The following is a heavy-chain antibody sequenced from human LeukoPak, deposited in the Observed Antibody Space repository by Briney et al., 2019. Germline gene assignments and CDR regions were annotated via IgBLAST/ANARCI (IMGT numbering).Heavy chain of an antibody. CDR1: GYIFTSYG. CDR2: ISAYNGNT. Sequence: ASVRVSCKASGYIFTSYGISWVRQAPGQGLEWMGWISAYNGNTNYAQKLQGRVTMTTDTSTSTAYMELRSLRSDDTAVYYCARIRSYGRPPDYWGQGTLVTVSS. J-gene: IGHJ4*02. D-gene: IGHD5-18*01. V-gene: IGHV1-18*01. CDR3: ARIRSYGRPPDY.